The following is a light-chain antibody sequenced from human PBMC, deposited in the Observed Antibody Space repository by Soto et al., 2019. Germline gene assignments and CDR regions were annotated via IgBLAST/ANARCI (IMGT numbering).Light chain of an antibody. Sequence: QSVLTQPASVSGSPGQSITISCTGTSSDVGSYNLVSWYQQHPGKAPKLMIYEGTKRPSGVSDRFSGSRSGNTASLTISGLQAEDEADYYCCSYASCSTYVFGTGTKVTVL. CDR3: CSYASCSTYV. CDR2: EGT. J-gene: IGLJ1*01. CDR1: SSDVGSYNL. V-gene: IGLV2-23*01.